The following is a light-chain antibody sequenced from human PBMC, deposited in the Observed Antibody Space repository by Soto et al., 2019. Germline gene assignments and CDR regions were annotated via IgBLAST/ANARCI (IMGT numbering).Light chain of an antibody. V-gene: IGKV1-39*01. Sequence: DIKMTQSPSSLSASVGDRVTITCRASQYIGDFLNWYQQTPGKAPKLLIFGASNLHIGVPSRFSGSGSGTEFTLTINNLQREDFATYYCQESFFTLGTFGRGTKVDIK. CDR3: QESFFTLGT. CDR1: QYIGDF. CDR2: GAS. J-gene: IGKJ1*01.